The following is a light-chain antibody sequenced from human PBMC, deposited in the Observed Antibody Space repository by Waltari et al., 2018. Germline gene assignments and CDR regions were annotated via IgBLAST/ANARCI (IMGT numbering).Light chain of an antibody. CDR3: QQYNSYSPYT. CDR2: KAS. V-gene: IGKV1-5*03. J-gene: IGKJ2*01. Sequence: DIQMTQSPSTLSASVGDRVTITCRASQSISSWLAWYQQKPGKAPKLLIYKASSLESGVPSMFIGSGSGTEFTLTISSLQPDDFATYYCQQYNSYSPYTFGQGTKLEIK. CDR1: QSISSW.